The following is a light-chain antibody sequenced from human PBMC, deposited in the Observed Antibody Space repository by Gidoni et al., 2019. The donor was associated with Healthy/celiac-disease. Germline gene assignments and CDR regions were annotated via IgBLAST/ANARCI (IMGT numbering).Light chain of an antibody. V-gene: IGLV1-40*01. Sequence: QSVLTQPPSLSAAPGQRVTIPCTGSRSNIGAGYDVHWYHQLPGTAPKLLIYGNSNRPSGVPDRFSGSKSGTSASLAITGLQAEDEADYYCQSYDSSLSGLYVFGTGTKVTVL. CDR2: GNS. CDR3: QSYDSSLSGLYV. CDR1: RSNIGAGYD. J-gene: IGLJ1*01.